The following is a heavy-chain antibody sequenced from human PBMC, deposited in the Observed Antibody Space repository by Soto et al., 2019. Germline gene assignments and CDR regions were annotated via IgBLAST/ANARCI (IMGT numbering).Heavy chain of an antibody. J-gene: IGHJ6*02. CDR3: ARGSSSLYYYYYGMDV. D-gene: IGHD6-6*01. CDR1: GFTFSSYC. V-gene: IGHV3-30*03. Sequence: GGSLRLSCAASGFTFSSYCMHWVRQAPGKGLEWVAVISYDGSNKYYADSVKGRFTISRDNSKNTLYLQMNSLRAEDTAVYYCARGSSSLYYYYYGMDVWGQGTTVTVSS. CDR2: ISYDGSNK.